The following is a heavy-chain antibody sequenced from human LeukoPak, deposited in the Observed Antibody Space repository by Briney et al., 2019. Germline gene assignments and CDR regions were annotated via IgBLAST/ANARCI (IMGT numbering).Heavy chain of an antibody. D-gene: IGHD5-12*01. CDR2: IWYDGSNK. CDR1: GFTFSSYG. J-gene: IGHJ4*02. CDR3: ALDERSSDSFDY. V-gene: IGHV3-33*01. Sequence: PGRSLRLSCAASGFTFSSYGMHWVRQAPGKGLEWVAVIWYDGSNKYYADSVKGRFTISRDNSKNTLYLQMNSLRAEDTAVYYCALDERSSDSFDYWGQGTLVTVSS.